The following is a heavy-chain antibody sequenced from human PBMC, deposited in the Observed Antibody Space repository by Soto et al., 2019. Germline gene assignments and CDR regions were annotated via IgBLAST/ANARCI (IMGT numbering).Heavy chain of an antibody. CDR1: GGTFSSYT. V-gene: IGHV1-69*08. CDR2: IIPILGIA. Sequence: QVQLVQSGAEVKKPGSSGKVSCKASGGTFSSYTISWVRQAPGQGLEWMGRIIPILGIANYAQKFQGRVTITADKSTSTAYMELSSLRSEDTAVYYCARDVRYRWCDPWGQGTLVTVSS. CDR3: ARDVRYRWCDP. D-gene: IGHD3-16*02. J-gene: IGHJ5*02.